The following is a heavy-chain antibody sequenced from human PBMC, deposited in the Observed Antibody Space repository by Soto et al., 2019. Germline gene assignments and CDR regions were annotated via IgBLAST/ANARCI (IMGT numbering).Heavy chain of an antibody. CDR1: GGSMSSYY. J-gene: IGHJ6*02. CDR2: IYYSGST. Sequence: PSETLSLTCTVSGGSMSSYYWSWIRQPPGKGLEWIGYIYYSGSTNYNPSLKSRVTMSVDTPKNQFSLKLSSVTAADTAVYYCARRGYGPGFPYYDPMDVWGQGTTVTV. CDR3: ARRGYGPGFPYYDPMDV. D-gene: IGHD3-10*01. V-gene: IGHV4-59*01.